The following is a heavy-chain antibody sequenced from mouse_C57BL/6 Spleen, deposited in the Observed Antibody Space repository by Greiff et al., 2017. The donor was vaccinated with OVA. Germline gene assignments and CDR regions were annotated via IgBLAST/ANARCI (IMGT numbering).Heavy chain of an antibody. Sequence: EVKLVESGGGLVKPGASLTLSCAASGFTFSSYAMSWVRQTPEKRLEWVATIIDGGSYTYYPDNVKGRVTISTDNANNNLDLHMCHLKSEDTAMYYCARGKYGNYGYFDYWGQGTTLTVSS. CDR1: GFTFSSYA. V-gene: IGHV5-4*03. CDR2: IIDGGSYT. D-gene: IGHD2-10*02. CDR3: ARGKYGNYGYFDY. J-gene: IGHJ2*01.